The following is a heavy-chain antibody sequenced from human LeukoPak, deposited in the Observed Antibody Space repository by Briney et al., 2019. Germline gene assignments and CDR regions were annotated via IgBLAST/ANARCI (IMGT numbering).Heavy chain of an antibody. Sequence: SETLSLTCTVSGGSISSSSYYWGWIRQPPGKGLEWIGSIYYSGSTYYNPSLKSRVTISVDTSKNQFSLKLSSVTAADTAVYYCARVPGEYSSPPGAFDIWGQGTMVTVSS. V-gene: IGHV4-39*07. CDR3: ARVPGEYSSPPGAFDI. D-gene: IGHD6-6*01. J-gene: IGHJ3*02. CDR2: IYYSGST. CDR1: GGSISSSSYY.